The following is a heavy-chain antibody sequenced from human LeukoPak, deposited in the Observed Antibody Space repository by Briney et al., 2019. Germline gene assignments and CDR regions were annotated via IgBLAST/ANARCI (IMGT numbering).Heavy chain of an antibody. D-gene: IGHD5-24*01. J-gene: IGHJ4*02. V-gene: IGHV3-21*01. Sequence: PGGSLRLSCAASGFTFSDYSMSWVRQAPGKGLEWVSSISSSSTYIYYADSLKGRFTISRDNAKNSLYLEMNSLRAEDTAVYYCARVRDLADYWGQGTLVTVSS. CDR1: GFTFSDYS. CDR3: ARVRDLADY. CDR2: ISSSSTYI.